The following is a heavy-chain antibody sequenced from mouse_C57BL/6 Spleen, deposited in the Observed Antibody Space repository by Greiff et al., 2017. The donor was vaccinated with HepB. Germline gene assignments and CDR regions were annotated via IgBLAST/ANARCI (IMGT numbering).Heavy chain of an antibody. CDR1: GYTFTSYG. V-gene: IGHV1-85*01. Sequence: QVQLQQSGPELVKPGASVKLSCKASGYTFTSYGINWVKQRPGQGLEWIGWIYPRDGSTKYNEKFKGKATLTVDTSSSTAYMELHSLTSEDSAVYFCSRWGSTSGVDYWGQGTTLTVSA. J-gene: IGHJ2*01. CDR3: SRWGSTSGVDY. CDR2: IYPRDGST. D-gene: IGHD5-1*01.